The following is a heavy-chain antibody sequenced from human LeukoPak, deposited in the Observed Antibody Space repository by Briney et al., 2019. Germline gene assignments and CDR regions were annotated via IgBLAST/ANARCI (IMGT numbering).Heavy chain of an antibody. Sequence: SETLSLTCTVSGGSISSSSYYWGWIRQPPGKGLEWIGSIYYSGSTYYNPSLKSRVTISVDTSKNQFSLKLSSVTAADTAVYYCARGASSVVAATPTYNWFDPWGQGTLVTVSS. D-gene: IGHD2-15*01. J-gene: IGHJ5*02. CDR2: IYYSGST. CDR1: GGSISSSSYY. V-gene: IGHV4-39*07. CDR3: ARGASSVVAATPTYNWFDP.